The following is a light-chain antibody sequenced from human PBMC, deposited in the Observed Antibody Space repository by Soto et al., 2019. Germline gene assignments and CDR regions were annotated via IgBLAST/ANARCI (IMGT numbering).Light chain of an antibody. J-gene: IGLJ2*01. V-gene: IGLV1-47*02. CDR2: SDN. CDR1: GPNVGTFY. Sequence: QSVLTQPPSASATPGQAVTISCSGSGPNVGTFYVSWYQHLPGTAPKILIYSDNQRPSGVPDRFSGYKSGTSASLAISGLRSEDDADYYCTSWYDNLSAVVFGGGTKVTVL. CDR3: TSWYDNLSAVV.